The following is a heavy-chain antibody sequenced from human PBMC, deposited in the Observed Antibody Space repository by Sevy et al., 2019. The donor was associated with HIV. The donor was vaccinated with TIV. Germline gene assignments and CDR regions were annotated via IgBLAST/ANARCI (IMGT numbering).Heavy chain of an antibody. D-gene: IGHD3-22*01. CDR3: ARGGEYYDSSGYLLDY. CDR2: IYYSGST. Sequence: SETLSLTCTVSGGSISSGDYYWSWIRQPPGKGLEWIGYIYYSGSTYYNPSLKSRVTISVDTSKNQFSLKLSSVTAADTVVYYCARGGEYYDSSGYLLDYWGQGTLVTVSS. CDR1: GGSISSGDYY. J-gene: IGHJ4*02. V-gene: IGHV4-30-4*01.